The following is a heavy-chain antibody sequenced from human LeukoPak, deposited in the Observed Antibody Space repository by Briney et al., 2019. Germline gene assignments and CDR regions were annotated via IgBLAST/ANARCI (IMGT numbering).Heavy chain of an antibody. V-gene: IGHV1-69*01. D-gene: IGHD5-18*01. Sequence: SVKVSCKASGGTFSSYAISWVRQAPGQGLEWMGGIIPIFGTANYAQKFQGRVTITADESTSTAYMELSSLRSEDTAVYYCGRPSYGDLYYYYYMDVWGKGTTVTVSS. CDR2: IIPIFGTA. CDR3: GRPSYGDLYYYYYMDV. J-gene: IGHJ6*03. CDR1: GGTFSSYA.